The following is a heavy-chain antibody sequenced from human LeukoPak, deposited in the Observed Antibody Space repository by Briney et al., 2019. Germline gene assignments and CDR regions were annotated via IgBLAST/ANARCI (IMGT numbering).Heavy chain of an antibody. J-gene: IGHJ4*02. CDR3: AKDTVGGDSSGYLGY. CDR2: ISYDGSNK. CDR1: GFTFSSYG. Sequence: GGSLRLSCAASGFTFSSYGMHWVRQAPGKGLEWVAVISYDGSNKYYADSVKGRFTISRDNSKNTLYLQMNSLRAEDTAVYYCAKDTVGGDSSGYLGYWGQGTPVTVSS. V-gene: IGHV3-30*18. D-gene: IGHD3-22*01.